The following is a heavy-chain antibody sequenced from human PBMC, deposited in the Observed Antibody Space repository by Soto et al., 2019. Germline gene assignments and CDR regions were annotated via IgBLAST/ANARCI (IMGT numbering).Heavy chain of an antibody. Sequence: SETLSLTCTVSGGSISSGGYYWSWIRQHPGKGLEWIGYIYYSGSTYYNQSLKSRVTISVDTSKNQFSLKLSSVTAADTAVYYCVRGLRLSGIYYYDSSGYLNWFDPWGQGTLVTVSS. J-gene: IGHJ5*02. CDR2: IYYSGST. CDR3: VRGLRLSGIYYYDSSGYLNWFDP. V-gene: IGHV4-31*03. CDR1: GGSISSGGYY. D-gene: IGHD3-22*01.